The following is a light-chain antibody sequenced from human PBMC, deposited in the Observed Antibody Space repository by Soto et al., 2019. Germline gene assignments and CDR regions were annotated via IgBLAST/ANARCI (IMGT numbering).Light chain of an antibody. CDR1: QSVLLSSTNKNY. V-gene: IGKV4-1*01. CDR3: QQYYTPPRT. CDR2: WAS. J-gene: IGKJ4*01. Sequence: DILMTQSPDSLAGSLGEMATLTCKSSQSVLLSSTNKNYLAWYQQKVGQPPKLLIYWASTRGSGVPDRFSGSGSGTDFTLTISSLQAEDVAVYYCQQYYTPPRTFGGGTRWIS.